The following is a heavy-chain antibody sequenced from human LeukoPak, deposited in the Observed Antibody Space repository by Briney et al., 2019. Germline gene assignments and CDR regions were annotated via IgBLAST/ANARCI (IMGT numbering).Heavy chain of an antibody. CDR2: ISWNSGSI. J-gene: IGHJ4*02. CDR1: GFTFDDYA. V-gene: IGHV3-9*01. D-gene: IGHD6-13*01. CDR3: ATGIPTLIAAAGSY. Sequence: GRSLRLSCAAPGFTFDDYAMHWVRQAPGKGLEWVSGISWNSGSIGYADSVKGRFTFSRDNAKNSLYLQMNSLRAEDTAVYYCATGIPTLIAAAGSYWGQGTLVTVSS.